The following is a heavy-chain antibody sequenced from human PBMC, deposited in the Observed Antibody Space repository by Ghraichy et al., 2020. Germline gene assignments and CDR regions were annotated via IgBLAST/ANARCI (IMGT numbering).Heavy chain of an antibody. CDR2: IRYDGSNK. Sequence: GGSLRLSCAASGFTFSSYGMHWVRQAPGKGLEWVAFIRYDGSNKYYADSVKGRFTISRDNSKNTLYLQMNSLRAEETAVYYCAKDQKLEFDDSYDPQNHDYWGQGTLVTVSS. V-gene: IGHV3-30*02. CDR1: GFTFSSYG. J-gene: IGHJ4*02. CDR3: AKDQKLEFDDSYDPQNHDY. D-gene: IGHD5-12*01.